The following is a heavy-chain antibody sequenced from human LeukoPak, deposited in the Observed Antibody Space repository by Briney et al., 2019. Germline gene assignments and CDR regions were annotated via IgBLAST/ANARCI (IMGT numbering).Heavy chain of an antibody. CDR1: GGSISGYY. CDR3: ARERHTIFGYYYYMDV. V-gene: IGHV4-59*12. D-gene: IGHD3-3*01. J-gene: IGHJ6*03. Sequence: SETLSLTCTVSGGSISGYYWSWIRQPPGKGLEWIGYIYYSGSTNYNPSLKSRVTISVDTSKNQFSLKLSSVTAADTAVYYCARERHTIFGYYYYMDVWGKGTTVTVSS. CDR2: IYYSGST.